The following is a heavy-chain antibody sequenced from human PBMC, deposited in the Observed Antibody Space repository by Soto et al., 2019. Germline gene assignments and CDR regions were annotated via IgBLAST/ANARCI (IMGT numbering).Heavy chain of an antibody. CDR1: GFSFSNYA. D-gene: IGHD2-2*01. CDR3: ARDFPYCGSTSCYSAAPKY. Sequence: PGGSPRLSCAASGFSFSNYAMHWARQTPDKGLEWVAVMSHDGSSSFYADSVKGRFTISRDNSKTTLYLQMNSLSTEDTAVYYCARDFPYCGSTSCYSAAPKYWGQGTLVTVS. V-gene: IGHV3-30-3*01. J-gene: IGHJ4*02. CDR2: MSHDGSSS.